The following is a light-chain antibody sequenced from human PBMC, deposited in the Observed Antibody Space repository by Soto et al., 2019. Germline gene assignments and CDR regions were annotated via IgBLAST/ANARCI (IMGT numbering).Light chain of an antibody. CDR1: QSVRTN. V-gene: IGKV3-15*01. CDR2: GAS. CDR3: QQYNNWPPWT. J-gene: IGKJ1*01. Sequence: EIVLTQSQATLSVSPGERATLSCRASQSVRTNLAWYRQKPGQAPRLLIYGASTRATGIPARFSGSGSGTEFTLAISSLQSEDFAIYYCQQYNNWPPWTFGQGTKVDIK.